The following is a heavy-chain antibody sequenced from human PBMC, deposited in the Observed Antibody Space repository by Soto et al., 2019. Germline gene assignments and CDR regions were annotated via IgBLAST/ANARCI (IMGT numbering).Heavy chain of an antibody. J-gene: IGHJ4*02. Sequence: NLSETLSLTCTVSGGSISSYYWSWIRQPPGKGLEWIGYIYYSGSTNYNPSLKSRVTISVDTSKNQFSLKLSSVTAADTAVYYCASRAVILDAPQIDYWGQGTLVTVSS. CDR1: GGSISSYY. CDR2: IYYSGST. D-gene: IGHD1-26*01. V-gene: IGHV4-59*01. CDR3: ASRAVILDAPQIDY.